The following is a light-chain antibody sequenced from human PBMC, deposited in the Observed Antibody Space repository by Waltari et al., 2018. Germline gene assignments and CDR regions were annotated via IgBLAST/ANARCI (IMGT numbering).Light chain of an antibody. CDR3: QQYGRSPPT. Sequence: EIVLTQSPGTLSLSPGERAPLSCRASQSVSSSYLAWYQQKPGQAPRLLIYGASSRATGIPDRFSGSGSATDFTLTISRLEPDDFTVYYCQQYGRSPPTFGGGTKVEIK. CDR1: QSVSSSY. J-gene: IGKJ4*01. CDR2: GAS. V-gene: IGKV3-20*01.